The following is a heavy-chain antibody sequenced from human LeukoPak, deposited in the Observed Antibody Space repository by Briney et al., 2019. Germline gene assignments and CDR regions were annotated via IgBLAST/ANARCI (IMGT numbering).Heavy chain of an antibody. CDR3: VRQMGWFGP. CDR1: GYSFTSYW. CDR2: IYPADSDT. J-gene: IGHJ5*02. D-gene: IGHD3-16*01. Sequence: GESLKISCKGSGYSFTSYWIAWVRQMPGRGLEWMGVIYPADSDTRYNPPFQGQVTISADKSINTAYLQWSSLKPSDSAIYYCVRQMGWFGPWGPGTLVTVSS. V-gene: IGHV5-51*01.